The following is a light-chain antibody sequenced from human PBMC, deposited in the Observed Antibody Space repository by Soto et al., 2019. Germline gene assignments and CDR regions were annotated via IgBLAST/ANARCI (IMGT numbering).Light chain of an antibody. CDR2: EAS. V-gene: IGKV1-5*01. Sequence: DIPRTQSPSPRPASVGDAVTLTGRASQSISYGLAWYPPKQGKAPKLLIYEASSLESGVPSRFSGSGSGTEFTLTISRLQPDDFATYSCQQYNSYPWTFGQGTKVDIK. CDR1: QSISYG. J-gene: IGKJ1*01. CDR3: QQYNSYPWT.